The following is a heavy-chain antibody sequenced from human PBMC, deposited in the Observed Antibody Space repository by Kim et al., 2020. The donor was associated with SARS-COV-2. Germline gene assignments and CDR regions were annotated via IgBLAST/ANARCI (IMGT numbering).Heavy chain of an antibody. V-gene: IGHV3-43*02. CDR1: GFTFDDYA. D-gene: IGHD3-10*01. CDR3: AKDSGGYYGSGSTYNWFDP. J-gene: IGHJ5*02. Sequence: GGSLRLSCAASGFTFDDYAMHWVRQAPGKGLEWVSLISGDGGSTYYADSVKGRFTISRDNSKNSLYLQMNSLRTEDTALYYCAKDSGGYYGSGSTYNWFDPWGQGTLVTVSS. CDR2: ISGDGGST.